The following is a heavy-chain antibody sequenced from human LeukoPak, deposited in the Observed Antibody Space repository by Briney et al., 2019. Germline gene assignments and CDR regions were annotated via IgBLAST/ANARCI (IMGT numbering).Heavy chain of an antibody. CDR1: GFTFSSDA. D-gene: IGHD2-2*01. Sequence: GGSLRLSCSASGFTFSSDAMHWVRQAPGKGLEYVSAISSNGGSTYYADSVKGRFTISRDNSKNTLYLQMSSLRAEDTAVYYCVLSWSSTSPDSDHYYGMDVWGKGTTVTVSS. CDR2: ISSNGGST. J-gene: IGHJ6*04. CDR3: VLSWSSTSPDSDHYYGMDV. V-gene: IGHV3-64D*06.